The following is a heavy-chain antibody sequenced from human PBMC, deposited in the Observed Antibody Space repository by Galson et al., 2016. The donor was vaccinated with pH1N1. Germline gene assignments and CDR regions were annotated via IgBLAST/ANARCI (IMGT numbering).Heavy chain of an antibody. Sequence: SLRLSCATSGFTFKNYVMSWVRQAPGKGLEWVSVISGRGGNTYYADSVKGRFTISRDNFMNTLYLEMNKLKDDDTAVYYCAKDRSREFLHFPFDAFDVWGQGTMVSVSA. CDR1: GFTFKNYV. D-gene: IGHD3-10*01. CDR3: AKDRSREFLHFPFDAFDV. CDR2: ISGRGGNT. V-gene: IGHV3-23*01. J-gene: IGHJ3*01.